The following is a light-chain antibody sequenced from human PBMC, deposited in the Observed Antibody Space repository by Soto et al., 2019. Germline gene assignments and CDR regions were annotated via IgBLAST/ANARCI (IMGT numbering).Light chain of an antibody. Sequence: IVMQQSPATLSVSPGERATLSGRASQSVSSNLAWYQQKPGQAPRLLIYGASTRATGIPARFSGSGSGTEFTLTITSLQSEDFAVYYCQQFNNWPLTFGPGTKVDIK. CDR3: QQFNNWPLT. CDR1: QSVSSN. J-gene: IGKJ3*01. CDR2: GAS. V-gene: IGKV3-15*01.